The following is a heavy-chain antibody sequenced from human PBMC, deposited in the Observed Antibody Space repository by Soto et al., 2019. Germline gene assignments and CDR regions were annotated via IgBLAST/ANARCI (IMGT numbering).Heavy chain of an antibody. Sequence: GGSLRLSCAASGFTFSDHYMDWVRQAPGKGLEWVGRTRNKANSYTTEYAASVKGRFTISRDDSKNSLYLQMNSLKTEDTAANYCARGPSSYYCSSTSCYVYYFDYWGQGTLVTVSS. D-gene: IGHD2-2*01. CDR1: GFTFSDHY. J-gene: IGHJ4*02. CDR2: TRNKANSYTT. CDR3: ARGPSSYYCSSTSCYVYYFDY. V-gene: IGHV3-72*01.